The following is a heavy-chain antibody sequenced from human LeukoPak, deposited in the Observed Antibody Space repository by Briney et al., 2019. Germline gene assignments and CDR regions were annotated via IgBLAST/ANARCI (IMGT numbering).Heavy chain of an antibody. Sequence: SETLSLTCSVSGGSITNYYWSWIRQPPGKGLEWIGYIYYSGSTNYNPSLKSRVTISVDTSKNQFSLKLSSVTAADTAVYYCARGIADYDILTGYRNYYYYYMDVWGKGTTVTISS. V-gene: IGHV4-59*01. CDR2: IYYSGST. D-gene: IGHD3-9*01. CDR1: GGSITNYY. CDR3: ARGIADYDILTGYRNYYYYYMDV. J-gene: IGHJ6*03.